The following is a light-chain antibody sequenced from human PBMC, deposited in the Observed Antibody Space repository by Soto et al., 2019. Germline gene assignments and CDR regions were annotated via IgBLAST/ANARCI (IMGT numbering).Light chain of an antibody. Sequence: EIVMTQSPATLSVSPGERATLSCRAGQGVTTNFAWYQQKPGQAPRLLIYGASNRATGIPDRFSGSGSGTDFTLTISRLEPEDFAVYYCQQYGSSGTFGQGTRLEIK. CDR3: QQYGSSGT. V-gene: IGKV3-20*01. CDR1: QGVTTN. CDR2: GAS. J-gene: IGKJ5*01.